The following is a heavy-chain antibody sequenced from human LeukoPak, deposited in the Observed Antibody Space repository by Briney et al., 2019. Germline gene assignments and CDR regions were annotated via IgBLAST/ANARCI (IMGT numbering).Heavy chain of an antibody. Sequence: SETLSLTCTVSGGSISNYYWSWIRQSATKGLEWIGRIYSSGSTNYNPSVEGRVTMSVDTSKNQSSLKLRSVTAADTAVYYCARGHHYYGSGSFGMDVWGQGTPVTVSS. D-gene: IGHD3-10*01. CDR3: ARGHHYYGSGSFGMDV. J-gene: IGHJ6*02. V-gene: IGHV4-4*07. CDR2: IYSSGST. CDR1: GGSISNYY.